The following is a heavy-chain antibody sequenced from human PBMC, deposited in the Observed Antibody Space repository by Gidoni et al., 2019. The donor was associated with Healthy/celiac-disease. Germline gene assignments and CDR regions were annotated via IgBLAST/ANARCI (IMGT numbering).Heavy chain of an antibody. D-gene: IGHD5-18*01. J-gene: IGHJ4*02. CDR1: GGSISSSSYY. CDR2: IYYSGST. Sequence: QLQLQESGPGLVKPSETLSLTCTVSGGSISSSSYYWGWIRQPPGKGLEWIGSIYYSGSTYYNPSLKSRVTISVDTSKNQFSLKLSSVTAADTAVYYCARLVDWAMVKYWGQGTLVTVSS. CDR3: ARLVDWAMVKY. V-gene: IGHV4-39*01.